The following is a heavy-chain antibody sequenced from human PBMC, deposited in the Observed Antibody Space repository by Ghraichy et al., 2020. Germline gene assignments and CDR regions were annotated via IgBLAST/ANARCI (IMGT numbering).Heavy chain of an antibody. CDR1: GGTFSSYA. V-gene: IGHV1-69*13. CDR3: ARELGIAVAGPNFDY. CDR2: IIPIFGTA. J-gene: IGHJ4*02. D-gene: IGHD6-19*01. Sequence: SVKVSCKASGGTFSSYAISWVRQAPGQGLEWMGGIIPIFGTANYAQKFQGRVTITADESTSTAYMELSSLRSEDTAVYYCARELGIAVAGPNFDYWGQGTLVTVSS.